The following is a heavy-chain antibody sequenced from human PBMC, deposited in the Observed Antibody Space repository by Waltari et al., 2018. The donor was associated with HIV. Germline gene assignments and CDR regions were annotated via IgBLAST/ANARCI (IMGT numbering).Heavy chain of an antibody. J-gene: IGHJ4*02. V-gene: IGHV3-74*01. CDR2: ISTDGSDT. CDR3: TRDLSTYGHEFDY. Sequence: EVQLVQSGGDFVQPGGSLRLSCAASGFTSRGYWMHWIRQIPGKGLWWVSHISTDGSDTSYLESVKGRFTISRDNAKNTLYLQMNSLRVEDTAIYYCTRDLSTYGHEFDYWGQGTLVTVAS. D-gene: IGHD3-16*01. CDR1: GFTSRGYW.